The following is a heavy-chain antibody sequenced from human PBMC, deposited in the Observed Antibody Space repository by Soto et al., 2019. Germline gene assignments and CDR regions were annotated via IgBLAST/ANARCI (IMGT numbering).Heavy chain of an antibody. CDR2: IYSDGTT. CDR3: AGDLGGAIDF. V-gene: IGHV4-4*07. J-gene: IGHJ4*01. Sequence: SETLSLTCIVSGGSISGYYWSWIRQPAGKELEWIGRIYSDGTTNYNPSLKGRGTMSVDTSKKQISLKLTSVTAADTAMYYCAGDLGGAIDFWGQGTMGAVSA. CDR1: GGSISGYY. D-gene: IGHD3-16*01.